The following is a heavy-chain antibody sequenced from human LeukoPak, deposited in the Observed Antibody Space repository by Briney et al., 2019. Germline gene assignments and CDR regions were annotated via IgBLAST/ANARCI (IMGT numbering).Heavy chain of an antibody. Sequence: ASVKVSCKASGYTFTGYYMHWVRQAPGQGLEWMGWINPNSGGANYAQKFQGRVTMTRDTSISTAYMELSRLRSDDTAVYYCAREAGSSGPDYWSQGTLVTVSS. CDR3: AREAGSSGPDY. D-gene: IGHD6-19*01. J-gene: IGHJ4*02. CDR1: GYTFTGYY. CDR2: INPNSGGA. V-gene: IGHV1-2*02.